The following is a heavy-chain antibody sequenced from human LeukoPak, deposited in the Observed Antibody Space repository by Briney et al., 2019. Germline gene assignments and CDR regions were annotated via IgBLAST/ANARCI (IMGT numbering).Heavy chain of an antibody. J-gene: IGHJ4*02. CDR1: EFTVSRNY. CDR2: IFSNGDT. CDR3: TRDQMNY. Sequence: TGGSLRLSCTASEFTVSRNYMLWVRQAPGKGLEWVSLIFSNGDTHYADSVKGRFTTSRDTSKNTVSLQMNSLRVEDTAMYYCTRDQMNYWGQGTLVTVSS. V-gene: IGHV3-53*01. D-gene: IGHD5-24*01.